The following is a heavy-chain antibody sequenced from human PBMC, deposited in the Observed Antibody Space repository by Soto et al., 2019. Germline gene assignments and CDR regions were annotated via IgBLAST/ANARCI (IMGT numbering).Heavy chain of an antibody. D-gene: IGHD1-26*01. CDR3: ARGSVGATHGRWFDP. V-gene: IGHV1-3*01. Sequence: ASVKVSCKASGYTFTSYAMHWVRQAPGQRLEWMGWINAGNGNTKYSQKFQGRVTITRDTSASTAYMELSSLRSEDTAVYYCARGSVGATHGRWFDPWGQGTLVTVSS. J-gene: IGHJ5*02. CDR1: GYTFTSYA. CDR2: INAGNGNT.